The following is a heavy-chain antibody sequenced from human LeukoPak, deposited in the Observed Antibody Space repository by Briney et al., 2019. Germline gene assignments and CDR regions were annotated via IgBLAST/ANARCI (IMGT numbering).Heavy chain of an antibody. Sequence: SETLSLTCNVSGDSISSGDYYWTWIRQHPVKGLEWIGYIYYSGSTYYNPALKSRVTISVDTSKNQFSLKLSSVTAADTAVYYCARGHGQQLRSYYFDYWGQGTLVTVSS. CDR1: GDSISSGDYY. V-gene: IGHV4-31*03. CDR3: ARGHGQQLRSYYFDY. CDR2: IYYSGST. D-gene: IGHD6-13*01. J-gene: IGHJ4*02.